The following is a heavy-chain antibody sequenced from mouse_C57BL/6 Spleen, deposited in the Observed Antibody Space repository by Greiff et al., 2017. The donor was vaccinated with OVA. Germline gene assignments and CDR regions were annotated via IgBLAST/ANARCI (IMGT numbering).Heavy chain of an antibody. J-gene: IGHJ2*01. D-gene: IGHD2-3*01. V-gene: IGHV5-4*03. Sequence: EVKLMESGGGLVKPGGSLKLSCAASGFTFSSYAMSWVRQTPEKRLEWVATISDGGSYTYYPDNVKGRFTISRDNAKNNLYLQMIHLKSEDTAMYYCAIDTTYDGLPYSFDYWGQGTTLTVSS. CDR3: AIDTTYDGLPYSFDY. CDR2: ISDGGSYT. CDR1: GFTFSSYA.